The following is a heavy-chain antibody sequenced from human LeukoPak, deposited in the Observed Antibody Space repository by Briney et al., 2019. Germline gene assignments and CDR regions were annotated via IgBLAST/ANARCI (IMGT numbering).Heavy chain of an antibody. CDR1: GYTFTSYG. V-gene: IGHV1-18*01. Sequence: ASVKVSCKASGYTFTSYGISWVRQAPGQGLEWMGWISAYNGNTNYAQKLQGRVTMTTDTSTSTVYMELRSLRSDDTAVYYCARVRSSGGFDYWGQGTLVTVSS. CDR2: ISAYNGNT. J-gene: IGHJ4*02. CDR3: ARVRSSGGFDY. D-gene: IGHD6-19*01.